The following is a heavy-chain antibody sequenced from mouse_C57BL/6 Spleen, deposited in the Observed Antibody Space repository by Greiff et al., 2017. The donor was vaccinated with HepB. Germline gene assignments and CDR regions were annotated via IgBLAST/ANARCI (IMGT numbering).Heavy chain of an antibody. J-gene: IGHJ4*01. V-gene: IGHV1-82*01. CDR1: GYAFSSSW. Sequence: VQLQQSGPELVKPGASVKISCKASGYAFSSSWMNWVKQRPGKGLEWIGRIYPGDGDTNYNGKFKGKATLTADKSSSTAYMQLSSLTSEDSAVYLCARYAQALYYAMDYWGQGTSVTVSS. CDR2: IYPGDGDT. CDR3: ARYAQALYYAMDY. D-gene: IGHD3-2*02.